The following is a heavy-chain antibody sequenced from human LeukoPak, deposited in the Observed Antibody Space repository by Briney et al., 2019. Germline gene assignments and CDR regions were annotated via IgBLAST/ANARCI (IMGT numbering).Heavy chain of an antibody. J-gene: IGHJ3*02. CDR3: ANDPIGYYYDTSGSLADAFDI. D-gene: IGHD3-22*01. CDR1: GFTFSSYA. Sequence: GGSLRLSCAASGFTFSSYAKSWLRQAPGKGLEWVSAINGSGGSTYYADSVKGRLTISREHSKITLYLQMKSLRTEDPAVYYLANDPIGYYYDTSGSLADAFDIWGQGKIVTVSS. CDR2: INGSGGST. V-gene: IGHV3-23*01.